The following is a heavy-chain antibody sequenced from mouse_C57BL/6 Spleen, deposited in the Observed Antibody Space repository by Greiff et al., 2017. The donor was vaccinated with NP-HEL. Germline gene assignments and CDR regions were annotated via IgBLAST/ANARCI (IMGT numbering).Heavy chain of an antibody. CDR3: ARSTTVEAFDY. D-gene: IGHD1-1*01. V-gene: IGHV1-64*01. CDR2: IHPNSGST. J-gene: IGHJ2*01. Sequence: QVQLQQPGAELVKPGASVKLSCKASGYTFTSYWMHWVKQRPGQGLEWIGMIHPNSGSTNYNEKFKSKTTLTVDKSSSTAYMQLSSLTSEDSAVYYRARSTTVEAFDYWGQGTTLTVSS. CDR1: GYTFTSYW.